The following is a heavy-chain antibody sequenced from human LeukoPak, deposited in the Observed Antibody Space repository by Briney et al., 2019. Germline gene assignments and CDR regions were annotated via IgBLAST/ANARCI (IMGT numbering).Heavy chain of an antibody. D-gene: IGHD4/OR15-4a*01. CDR2: ISSSTSAM. CDR3: ARDKGLTTIVY. Sequence: PGGSLRHSRAASGFTFGTYSMNWVRQAPGKGLEWVAYISSSTSAMYYADSVKGRFTISRDNAKNSVYLQMNSLRAEDTAVYYCARDKGLTTIVYWGQGTLVTVSS. CDR1: GFTFGTYS. V-gene: IGHV3-48*01. J-gene: IGHJ4*02.